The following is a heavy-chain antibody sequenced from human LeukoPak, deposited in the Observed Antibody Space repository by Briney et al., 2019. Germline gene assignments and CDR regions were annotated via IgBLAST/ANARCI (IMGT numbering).Heavy chain of an antibody. CDR3: VRSLQKFGTRDY. CDR2: INQDGSET. Sequence: GGSLTLSCAGSGFIFGAYWMTWVRQAPGKGLEWVAHINQDGSETYYMDSVKGRFTISRDNAKKSVFLQMNSLTAEDTALYYCVRSLQKFGTRDYWGQGTLVTVSS. CDR1: GFIFGAYW. J-gene: IGHJ4*02. D-gene: IGHD3-10*01. V-gene: IGHV3-7*01.